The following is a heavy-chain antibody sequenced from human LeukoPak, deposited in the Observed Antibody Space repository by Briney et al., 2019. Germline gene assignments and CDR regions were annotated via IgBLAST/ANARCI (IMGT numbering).Heavy chain of an antibody. V-gene: IGHV4-39*01. D-gene: IGHD1-26*01. CDR1: GDSISSSDNY. J-gene: IGHJ4*02. CDR2: FRYGGST. Sequence: PSETLSLTCTVSGDSISSSDNYWGWIRQPPGKVLEWIGAFRYGGSTYYTPSLKSRVIISVDTSKNQFSLKLRSVTASDTAAYYCSRRTSNPVGAIDYWGQGTLVTVSS. CDR3: SRRTSNPVGAIDY.